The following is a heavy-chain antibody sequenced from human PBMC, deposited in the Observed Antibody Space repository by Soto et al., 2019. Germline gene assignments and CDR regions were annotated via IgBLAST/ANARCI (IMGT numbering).Heavy chain of an antibody. CDR3: ARHPSRRYYDSSGYYYPLVYGMDV. J-gene: IGHJ6*02. Sequence: SETLSLTCTVSGGSISSYYWSWIRQPPGKGLEWIGYIYYSGRTNYNPSLTSRLTISADTSKNQVSLRPSSVTAADTAVYYCARHPSRRYYDSSGYYYPLVYGMDVWGQGTTVT. V-gene: IGHV4-59*08. CDR1: GGSISSYY. CDR2: IYYSGRT. D-gene: IGHD3-22*01.